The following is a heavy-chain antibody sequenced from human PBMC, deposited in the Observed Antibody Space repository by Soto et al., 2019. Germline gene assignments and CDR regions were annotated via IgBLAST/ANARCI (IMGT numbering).Heavy chain of an antibody. D-gene: IGHD2-2*01. CDR1: GYTFTSYG. J-gene: IGHJ6*03. V-gene: IGHV1-18*01. CDR2: ISAYNGNT. Sequence: ASVKVSCKASGYTFTSYGISWVRQAPGQGLEWMGWISAYNGNTNYAQKLQGRVTMTTDTSTSTAYMELRSLRSDDTAVYYCAREVEGVVPAAMRHYYYYMDVWGKGTTVTVSS. CDR3: AREVEGVVPAAMRHYYYYMDV.